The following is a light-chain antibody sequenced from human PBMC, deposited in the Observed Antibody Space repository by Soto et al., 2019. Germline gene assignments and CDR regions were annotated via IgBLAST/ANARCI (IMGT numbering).Light chain of an antibody. CDR2: EVN. CDR1: GSDVGGYNY. V-gene: IGLV2-8*01. Sequence: QSALNKLLSAKGLPGQSLTISCTGTGSDVGGYNYVSWYQHHPGKAPKLMIYEVNKRPSGVPDRFSASKSGNTASLTVSGLQPEDEADYYCSSYTGRDNLVFGGGTKVTVL. CDR3: SSYTGRDNLV. J-gene: IGLJ3*02.